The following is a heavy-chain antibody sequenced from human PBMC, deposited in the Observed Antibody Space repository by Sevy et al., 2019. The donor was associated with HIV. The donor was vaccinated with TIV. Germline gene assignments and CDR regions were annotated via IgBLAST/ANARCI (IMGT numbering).Heavy chain of an antibody. V-gene: IGHV3-30*02. J-gene: IGHJ4*02. Sequence: GGSLRLSCAASGFTFSSYGMHWVRQAPGKGLEWVAFIRYDGSNKYYADSVEGRFTISRDNSENKLFLQMNSLRPEDTAVYYCTKNTAAAGVGGFDYWGRGTMVTVSS. D-gene: IGHD6-13*01. CDR3: TKNTAAAGVGGFDY. CDR1: GFTFSSYG. CDR2: IRYDGSNK.